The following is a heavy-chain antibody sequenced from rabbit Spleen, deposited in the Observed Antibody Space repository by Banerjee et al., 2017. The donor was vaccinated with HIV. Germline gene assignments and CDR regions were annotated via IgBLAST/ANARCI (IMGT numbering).Heavy chain of an antibody. Sequence: QLKETGGGLVQPGGSLTRSCKASGFDFTSDHMTWVRQAPGKGLELIACIDTSSVNTADATWAKGRFTISSDNAQNTVDLQMNSLTAADTATYFCAREDVGGSVSLWGPGTLVTVS. J-gene: IGHJ4*01. CDR1: GFDFTSDH. D-gene: IGHD1-1*01. CDR2: IDTSSVNT. CDR3: AREDVGGSVSL. V-gene: IGHV1S7*01.